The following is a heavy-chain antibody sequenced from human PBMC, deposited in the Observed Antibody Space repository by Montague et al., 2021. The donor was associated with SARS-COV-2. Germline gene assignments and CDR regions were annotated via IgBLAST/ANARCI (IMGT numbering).Heavy chain of an antibody. J-gene: IGHJ6*02. CDR3: ARDSPDYVWGSYGMDV. Sequence: YLRLSCAASGFTFSSYSMNWVRQAPGKGLEWVSSISSSSSYIYYADSVKGRFTISRDNAKNLLYLQMNSLRAEDTAVYYCARDSPDYVWGSYGMDVWGQGTTVTVSS. CDR1: GFTFSSYS. CDR2: ISSSSSYI. V-gene: IGHV3-21*01. D-gene: IGHD3-16*01.